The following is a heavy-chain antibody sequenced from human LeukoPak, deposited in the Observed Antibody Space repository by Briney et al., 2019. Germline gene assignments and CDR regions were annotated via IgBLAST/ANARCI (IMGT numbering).Heavy chain of an antibody. CDR1: GGSFSGYY. D-gene: IGHD2-15*01. CDR2: INHSGST. CDR3: ARVVVVAATPRSFDY. J-gene: IGHJ4*02. V-gene: IGHV4-34*01. Sequence: PSETLSLTCAVYGGSFSGYYWSWIRQPPGKGLEWIGEINHSGSTNYNPSLKSRVTISVDTSKNQFSLKLSSVTAADTAVYYCARVVVVAATPRSFDYWGQGTLVTVSS.